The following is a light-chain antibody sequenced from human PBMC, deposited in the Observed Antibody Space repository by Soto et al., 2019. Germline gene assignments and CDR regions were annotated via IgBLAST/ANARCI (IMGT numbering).Light chain of an antibody. V-gene: IGKV3-20*01. CDR1: QSVKTNY. CDR3: QEYGTSPLT. CDR2: ATY. J-gene: IGKJ4*01. Sequence: EIVLTQSPDTLSLSPGETATLSCRASQSVKTNYLGWYQQKAGQAPRLLIHATYNRATGIPDRFSGSGSGTDFTLTISRLEPEDFAVYVCQEYGTSPLTFGGGTNVEIK.